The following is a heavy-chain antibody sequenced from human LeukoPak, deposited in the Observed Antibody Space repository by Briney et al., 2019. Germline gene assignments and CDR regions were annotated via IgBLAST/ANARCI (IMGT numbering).Heavy chain of an antibody. CDR3: ARDNGSGWYGPIDY. CDR1: GFTFSSYA. V-gene: IGHV3-23*01. CDR2: ISGSGYGT. J-gene: IGHJ4*02. D-gene: IGHD6-19*01. Sequence: PGGSLRLSCAASGFTFSSYAMSWVRQAPGKGLEWVSGISGSGYGTYYADSAKGRFTISRDNSKNTLYLQINSLRAEDTAVYYCARDNGSGWYGPIDYWGQGTLVTVSS.